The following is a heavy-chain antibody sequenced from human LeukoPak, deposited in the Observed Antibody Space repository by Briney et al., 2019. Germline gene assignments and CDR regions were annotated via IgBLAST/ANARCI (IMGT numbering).Heavy chain of an antibody. J-gene: IGHJ3*02. CDR1: GFTFSSYK. CDR3: ARDSEYSSSFAFDI. D-gene: IGHD6-13*01. Sequence: GGSLRLSCTASGFTFSSYKMHWLRQAPGRGLEWVSYISSSGDAIYYPDSVKGRFTISRDNAKSSLYLQMNSLRAEDTAVYYCARDSEYSSSFAFDIWGQGTMVTVSS. CDR2: ISSSGDAI. V-gene: IGHV3-48*03.